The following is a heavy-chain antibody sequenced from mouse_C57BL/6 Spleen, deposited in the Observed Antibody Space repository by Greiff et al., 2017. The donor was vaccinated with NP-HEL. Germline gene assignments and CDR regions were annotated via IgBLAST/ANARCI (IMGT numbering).Heavy chain of an antibody. CDR3: TSITTVGPYYFDY. CDR1: GYTFTDYE. CDR2: IDPETGGT. D-gene: IGHD1-1*01. J-gene: IGHJ2*01. V-gene: IGHV1-15*01. Sequence: VQLQQSGAELVRPGASVTLSCTASGYTFTDYEMHWVKQTPVHGLEWIGAIDPETGGTAYNQKFKGKAILTADKSSSTAYMELRSLTSEDSAVYYCTSITTVGPYYFDYWGQGTTLTVSS.